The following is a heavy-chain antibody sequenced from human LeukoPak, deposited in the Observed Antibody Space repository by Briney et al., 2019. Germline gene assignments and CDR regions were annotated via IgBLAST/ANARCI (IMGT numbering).Heavy chain of an antibody. CDR3: ARNAYGDYAFDY. J-gene: IGHJ4*02. CDR1: GYTLTGYY. V-gene: IGHV1-2*04. Sequence: GASGKVSCKSSGYTLTGYYRRWVAQAPGPGLELMGWINPNSGGTNYAQKFQGWVTMTRDTSISTAYMELSRLRSDDTAVYYCARNAYGDYAFDYWGQGTLVTVSS. CDR2: INPNSGGT. D-gene: IGHD4-17*01.